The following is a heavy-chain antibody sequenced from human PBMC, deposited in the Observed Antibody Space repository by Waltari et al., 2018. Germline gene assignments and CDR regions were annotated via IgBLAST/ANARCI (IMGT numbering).Heavy chain of an antibody. V-gene: IGHV1-18*01. J-gene: IGHJ5*02. Sequence: QDPLAQPRAEVKKPGASVQVSCMAPGYIFSDYGISWVRQPPGQGLEWMGWISGNNGHTNHAQKFQGRLIMTKDTSTTTVYMELTYLTSDDTAVYYCARERHRLMEEGYLMALDPWGQGTLVTVSS. CDR1: GYIFSDYG. D-gene: IGHD3-3*01. CDR2: ISGNNGHT. CDR3: ARERHRLMEEGYLMALDP.